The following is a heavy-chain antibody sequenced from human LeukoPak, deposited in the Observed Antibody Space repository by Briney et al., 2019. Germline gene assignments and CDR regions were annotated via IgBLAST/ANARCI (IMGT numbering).Heavy chain of an antibody. V-gene: IGHV3-21*01. J-gene: IGHJ2*01. Sequence: GGSLRLSCAASGFTFSSYSMNWVRQAPGKRLEWVSSISSSSSYIYYADSVKGRFTISRDNAKNSLYLQMNSLRAEDTAVYYCARDDYGDPWYFDLWGRGTLVTVSS. CDR2: ISSSSSYI. CDR1: GFTFSSYS. CDR3: ARDDYGDPWYFDL. D-gene: IGHD4-17*01.